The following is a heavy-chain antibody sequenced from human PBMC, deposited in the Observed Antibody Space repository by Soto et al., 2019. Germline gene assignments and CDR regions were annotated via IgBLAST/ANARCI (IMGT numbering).Heavy chain of an antibody. Sequence: QITLKESGPTLVKPTQALTLTCTFSGFSLSTSGVGVGWIRQPPGKALEWLALIYWDDDKRYSTSLRGRLTNTKDTSKNSVVLKMPNYEPADTATYYCACRPRFGEYRADFDYCGQRTLVTVSS. CDR1: GFSLSTSGVG. CDR2: IYWDDDK. V-gene: IGHV2-5*02. D-gene: IGHD3-10*01. J-gene: IGHJ4*02. CDR3: ACRPRFGEYRADFDY.